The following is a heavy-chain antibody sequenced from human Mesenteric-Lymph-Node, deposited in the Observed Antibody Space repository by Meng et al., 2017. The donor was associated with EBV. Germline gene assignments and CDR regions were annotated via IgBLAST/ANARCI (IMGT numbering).Heavy chain of an antibody. Sequence: GQLQRWGPGCLWPSGALSLACDVVVDSFSPYSWRGIRQAPGRGLDWIGDVIHSGNTSNSPTLSSGVTISVDTSKRKFSLNLRTMTAADTGVYYCATGWGKSNYWGQGTLVTVSS. CDR1: VDSFSPYS. J-gene: IGHJ4*02. D-gene: IGHD3-16*01. V-gene: IGHV4-34*12. CDR3: ATGWGKSNY. CDR2: VIHSGNT.